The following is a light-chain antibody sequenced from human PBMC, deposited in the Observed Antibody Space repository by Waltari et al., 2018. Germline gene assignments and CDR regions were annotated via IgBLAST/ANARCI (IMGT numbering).Light chain of an antibody. CDR2: GAS. CDR3: QQYGGSTWT. V-gene: IGKV3-20*01. J-gene: IGKJ1*01. Sequence: EIVLTQSPGTLSLSPGERATLSCRASQSVSSIYFAWYQQKPGQAPRLLIYGASSRATGIPDRFSGSGSGTDFNLTIRRLEPEDFAVDYCQQYGGSTWTFGQGTKVEIK. CDR1: QSVSSIY.